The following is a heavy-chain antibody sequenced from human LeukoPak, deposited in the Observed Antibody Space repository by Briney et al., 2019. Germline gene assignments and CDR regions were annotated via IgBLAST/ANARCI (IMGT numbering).Heavy chain of an antibody. J-gene: IGHJ3*01. D-gene: IGHD3-22*01. Sequence: TTSETLSLTCTVSGGSISSYYWSWIRQPPGKGLEWIGYIYYSGSTNYNPSLKSRVTISVDTSKNQFSLKLSSVTAADTAVYYCARELRYDNSDSGAFWGQGTVVTVSS. V-gene: IGHV4-59*01. CDR2: IYYSGST. CDR1: GGSISSYY. CDR3: ARELRYDNSDSGAF.